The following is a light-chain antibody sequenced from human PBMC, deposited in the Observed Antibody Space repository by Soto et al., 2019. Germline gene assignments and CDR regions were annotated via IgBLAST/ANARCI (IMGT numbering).Light chain of an antibody. J-gene: IGKJ1*01. Sequence: EIVMTQSPATLSVSPGERATLSCRASQSVSGNFAWCQQKPGQAPRLLIYGASTRATGIPARFSGSGSGTEFTLTISSLQSEDFAVYYCQQYNNWPPWTFGQGTKVEIK. CDR3: QQYNNWPPWT. CDR1: QSVSGN. CDR2: GAS. V-gene: IGKV3D-15*01.